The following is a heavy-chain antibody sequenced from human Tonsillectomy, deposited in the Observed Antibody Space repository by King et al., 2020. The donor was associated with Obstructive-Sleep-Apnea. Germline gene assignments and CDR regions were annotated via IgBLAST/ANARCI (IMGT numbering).Heavy chain of an antibody. D-gene: IGHD6-19*01. Sequence: QLVQSGAEVKKPGSSVKVSCKASGGTFSSYAISWVRQAPRQGLEWMGGIIPILGIANYAQKFQGRVTITADKSTGTAYMELSSLRSEDTAVYYCASGRAYSSGWYAHTFDYWGQGTLVTVSS. CDR2: IIPILGIA. CDR3: ASGRAYSSGWYAHTFDY. V-gene: IGHV1-69*10. J-gene: IGHJ4*02. CDR1: GGTFSSYA.